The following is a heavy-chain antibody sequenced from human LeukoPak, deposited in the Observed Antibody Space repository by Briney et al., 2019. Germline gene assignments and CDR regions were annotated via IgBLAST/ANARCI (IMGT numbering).Heavy chain of an antibody. V-gene: IGHV1-18*01. J-gene: IGHJ4*02. Sequence: ASVTVSCKASGYTFTIYSISWVRQAPGQGLEWMGWISAYNGNTIYAQKVKGRVTMTTDTSTSTAYMELRSLKSDDTAVYYCARASYCSGGSCYSDYWGRGTLVTVSS. CDR3: ARASYCSGGSCYSDY. CDR1: GYTFTIYS. D-gene: IGHD2-15*01. CDR2: ISAYNGNT.